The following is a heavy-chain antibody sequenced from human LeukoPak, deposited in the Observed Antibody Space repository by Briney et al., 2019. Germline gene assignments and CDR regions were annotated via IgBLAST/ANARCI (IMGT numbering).Heavy chain of an antibody. J-gene: IGHJ4*02. Sequence: SETLSLTCAVYGVSFSGYYWSWIRQPPGKGLEWIGEINHSGSTNYNPSLKSRVTISVDTSKNQFSLKLSSVTAADTAVYYCARTSAVGTGDYWGQGTLVTVSS. D-gene: IGHD6-13*01. V-gene: IGHV4-34*01. CDR3: ARTSAVGTGDY. CDR2: INHSGST. CDR1: GVSFSGYY.